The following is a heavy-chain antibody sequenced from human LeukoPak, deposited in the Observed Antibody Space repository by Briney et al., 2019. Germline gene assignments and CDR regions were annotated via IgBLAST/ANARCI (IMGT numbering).Heavy chain of an antibody. D-gene: IGHD2-2*01. CDR2: IIPIFGTA. CDR3: ARNTEYCSSTSCGTCFDP. CDR1: GGTFSSYA. Sequence: SVKVSCKASGGTFSSYAISWVRQAPGQGLEWMGGIIPIFGTANYAQKFQGRVTITADESTSTAYMELSSLRSEDTAVYYCARNTEYCSSTSCGTCFDPWGQGTLVTVSS. V-gene: IGHV1-69*13. J-gene: IGHJ5*02.